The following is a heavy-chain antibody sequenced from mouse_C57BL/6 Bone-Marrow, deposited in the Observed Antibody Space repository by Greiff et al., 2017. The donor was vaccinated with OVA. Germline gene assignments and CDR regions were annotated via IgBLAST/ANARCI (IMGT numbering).Heavy chain of an antibody. CDR2: ISDGGSYT. J-gene: IGHJ4*01. D-gene: IGHD1-1*01. V-gene: IGHV5-4*01. Sequence: EVKVVESGGGLVKPGGSLKLSCAASGFTFSSYAMSWVRQTPEKRLEWVATISDGGSYTYYPDNVKGRFTISRDNAKNNLYLQMSHLKSEDTAMYYCARDYGSSLYAMDYWGQGTSVTVSS. CDR1: GFTFSSYA. CDR3: ARDYGSSLYAMDY.